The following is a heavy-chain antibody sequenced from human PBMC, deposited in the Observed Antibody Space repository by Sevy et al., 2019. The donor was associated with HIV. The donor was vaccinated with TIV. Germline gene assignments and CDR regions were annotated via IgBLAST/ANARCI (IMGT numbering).Heavy chain of an antibody. CDR3: AKGLGMVQGALLSDDI. Sequence: GGSLRLSCAASGFIFSKYGMHWVRQAPGKGLEWVAFIRYKYYVDSVKGQFIISRVNSKNRLYLQMHSLRADDTAVYYCAKGLGMVQGALLSDDIWGQGTMVTVSS. D-gene: IGHD3-10*01. CDR2: IRYK. CDR1: GFIFSKYG. J-gene: IGHJ3*02. V-gene: IGHV3-30*02.